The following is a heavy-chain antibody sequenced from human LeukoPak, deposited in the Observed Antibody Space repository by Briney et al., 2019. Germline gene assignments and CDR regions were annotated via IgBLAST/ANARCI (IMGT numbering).Heavy chain of an antibody. V-gene: IGHV4-30-4*01. Sequence: PSETLSLTCTVSGGSISRGDYYWSWIRQTPGRGLEGIGYIYYSGSTYYNPSLKSRVTISVDTSKKQFSLKLSSVTAADTAVYYCARGLDSSSWYYWGQGTLVTVSS. D-gene: IGHD6-13*01. CDR2: IYYSGST. CDR1: GGSISRGDYY. J-gene: IGHJ4*02. CDR3: ARGLDSSSWYY.